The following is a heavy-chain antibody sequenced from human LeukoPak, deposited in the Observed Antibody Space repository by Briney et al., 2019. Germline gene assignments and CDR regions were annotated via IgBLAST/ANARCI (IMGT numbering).Heavy chain of an antibody. D-gene: IGHD3-22*01. J-gene: IGHJ4*02. Sequence: GESLKISCKGSGYSFTSYWIGWVRQMPGKGLEWMGIIYPGDSDTRYSPSFQGQVTISADKSISTAYLQWSSLKASDTAMYYCARTLSSGYYRIAYFDYWGQGTLVTVSS. CDR2: IYPGDSDT. CDR1: GYSFTSYW. CDR3: ARTLSSGYYRIAYFDY. V-gene: IGHV5-51*01.